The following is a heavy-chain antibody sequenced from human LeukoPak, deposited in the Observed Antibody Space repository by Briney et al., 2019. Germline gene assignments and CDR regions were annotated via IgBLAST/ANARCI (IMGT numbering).Heavy chain of an antibody. D-gene: IGHD3-3*01. CDR1: GGSISSYY. V-gene: IGHV4-59*12. Sequence: SETLSLTCTVSGGSISSYYWSWIRQPPGKGLEWIGYIYYSGSTNYNPSLKSRVTMSVDTSKNQFSLKLSSVTAADTAVYYCARGPVLRFLEWLYFDYWGQGTLVTVSS. CDR3: ARGPVLRFLEWLYFDY. J-gene: IGHJ4*02. CDR2: IYYSGST.